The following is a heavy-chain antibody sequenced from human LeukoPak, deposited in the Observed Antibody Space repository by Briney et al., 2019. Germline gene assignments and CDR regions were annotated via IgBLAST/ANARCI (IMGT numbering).Heavy chain of an antibody. D-gene: IGHD2-8*02. CDR1: GFTLSGYW. CDR2: IDPDGITT. CDR3: TRVQAGRSGLMDV. V-gene: IGHV3-74*01. Sequence: GGSLRLSCAASGFTLSGYWMHWVGQAPGEGLVWVSRIDPDGITTNYADSVKGRFTTSRDNARNTLYLQMNSLTAEDTALYYCTRVQAGRSGLMDVWGRGTTVTVSS. J-gene: IGHJ6*02.